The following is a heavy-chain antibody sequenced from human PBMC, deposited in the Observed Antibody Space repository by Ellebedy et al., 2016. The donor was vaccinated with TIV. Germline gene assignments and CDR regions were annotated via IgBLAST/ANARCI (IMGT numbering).Heavy chain of an antibody. V-gene: IGHV3-48*02. CDR1: EFTFSTYS. Sequence: GESLKISCAASEFTFSTYSMNWVRRAPGKGLEWVAYIGSRINKIYYADSVKGRFTISRDNAKNSLYLQMNSLRDEETAVYYCARGGGERLRYAFDLWGQGTMVTVSS. CDR3: ARGGGERLRYAFDL. D-gene: IGHD4-17*01. CDR2: IGSRINKI. J-gene: IGHJ3*01.